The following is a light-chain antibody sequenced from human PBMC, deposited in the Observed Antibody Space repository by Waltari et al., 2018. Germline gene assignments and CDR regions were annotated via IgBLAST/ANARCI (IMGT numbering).Light chain of an antibody. Sequence: EIVMTQSPATLSVSPGERATLSCRASQGVSSNLAWYEQKTGKAPRLLIYGASSRATGIPGRFIGSRSGTDFSLPISSLQSEDFAVYYCQQYNSWPPYTFGQGTKLQIK. CDR3: QQYNSWPPYT. V-gene: IGKV3-15*01. J-gene: IGKJ2*01. CDR2: GAS. CDR1: QGVSSN.